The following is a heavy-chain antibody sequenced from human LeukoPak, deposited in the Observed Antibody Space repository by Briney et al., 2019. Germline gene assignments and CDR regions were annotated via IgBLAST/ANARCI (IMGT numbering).Heavy chain of an antibody. Sequence: SVKVSCKASGGTFSSYAISWVRQAPGQGLEWMGRIIPILGIASYAQKLQGRVTITADKSTSTAYMELSSLRSEDTAVYYCARGTTGTLGDYWGQGTLVTVSS. V-gene: IGHV1-69*04. CDR2: IIPILGIA. CDR1: GGTFSSYA. D-gene: IGHD1-1*01. CDR3: ARGTTGTLGDY. J-gene: IGHJ4*02.